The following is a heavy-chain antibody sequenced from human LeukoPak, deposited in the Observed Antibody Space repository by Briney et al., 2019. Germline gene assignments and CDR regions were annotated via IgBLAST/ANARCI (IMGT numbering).Heavy chain of an antibody. CDR2: IYPGDSDT. CDR3: ARSSALFEEWLSANWFDP. Sequence: AGESLKISCKGSGYSFTSYWIGWVRQMPGKGLEWMGIIYPGDSDTRYSPSFQGQVTISADKSISTAYLQWSSLKASDTAMYYCARSSALFEEWLSANWFDPWGQGTLVTVSS. CDR1: GYSFTSYW. J-gene: IGHJ5*02. D-gene: IGHD3-3*01. V-gene: IGHV5-51*01.